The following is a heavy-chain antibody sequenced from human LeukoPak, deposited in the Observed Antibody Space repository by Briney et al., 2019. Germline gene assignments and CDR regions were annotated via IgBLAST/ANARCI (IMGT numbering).Heavy chain of an antibody. CDR3: ARGKYRIAARVDY. D-gene: IGHD6-13*01. V-gene: IGHV3-48*01. J-gene: IGHJ4*02. CDR2: ISSSSSTI. CDR1: GFTFSSYS. Sequence: GGSLRLSCAASGFTFSSYSMNWVRQAPGKGLEWVSYISSSSSTIYYADSVKGRFTISRDNAKNSLYLQMNSPRAEDTAVYYCARGKYRIAARVDYWGQGTLVTVSS.